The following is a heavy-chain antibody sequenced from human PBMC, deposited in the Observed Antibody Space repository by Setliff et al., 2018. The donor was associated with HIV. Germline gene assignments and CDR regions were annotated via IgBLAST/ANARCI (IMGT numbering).Heavy chain of an antibody. V-gene: IGHV4-39*07. Sequence: SETLSLTCTVSRGSISSGTYYWTWIRQPPGKGLEWIGSIFSDGATYYNPSLSSRVTISVDTSKSQFSLKLSSLTAADTAVYYCARGRTQWPNYNYFDPWGLGTLVTVSS. J-gene: IGHJ5*02. D-gene: IGHD6-19*01. CDR3: ARGRTQWPNYNYFDP. CDR2: IFSDGAT. CDR1: RGSISSGTYY.